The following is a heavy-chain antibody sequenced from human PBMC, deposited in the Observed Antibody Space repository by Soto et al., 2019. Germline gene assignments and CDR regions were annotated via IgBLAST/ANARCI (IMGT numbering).Heavy chain of an antibody. J-gene: IGHJ4*02. CDR3: AKDRNATYGDYEDVFDY. CDR1: GFTFSSYG. D-gene: IGHD4-17*01. V-gene: IGHV3-30*18. Sequence: QVQLVESGGGVVQPGRSLRLSCAASGFTFSSYGMHWVRQAPGKGLEWVAVISYDGSNKYYADSVKGRFTISRDNSKNTLYLQMNSLRAEDTAVCYCAKDRNATYGDYEDVFDYWGQGTLVTVSS. CDR2: ISYDGSNK.